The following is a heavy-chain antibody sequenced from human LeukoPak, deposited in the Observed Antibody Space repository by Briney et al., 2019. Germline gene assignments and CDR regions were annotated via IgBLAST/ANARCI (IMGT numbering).Heavy chain of an antibody. D-gene: IGHD2-2*01. CDR1: GYIFTNYY. CDR3: AIGDWVPER. Sequence: GASVKVSCKASGYIFTNYYMHWVRQAPGQGLEWMGIINPSDGSTSYAQKFQGRVTITRNTSISTAYMELSSLRSEDTAVYYCAIGDWVPERWGQGTVVTVSS. CDR2: INPSDGST. V-gene: IGHV1-46*01. J-gene: IGHJ4*02.